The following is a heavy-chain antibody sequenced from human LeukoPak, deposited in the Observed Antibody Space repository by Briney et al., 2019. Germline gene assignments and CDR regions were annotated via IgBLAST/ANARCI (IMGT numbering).Heavy chain of an antibody. CDR2: INHSGST. CDR1: GYSISSGYY. V-gene: IGHV4-38-2*01. D-gene: IGHD5-12*01. J-gene: IGHJ6*03. CDR3: ARGTPRIEWLRLSGWYYYYYMDV. Sequence: PSETLSLTCAVSGYSISSGYYWGWIRQPPGKGLEWIGEINHSGSTNYNPSLKSRVTISVDTSKNQFSLKLSSVTAADTAVYYCARGTPRIEWLRLSGWYYYYYMDVWGKGTTVTVSS.